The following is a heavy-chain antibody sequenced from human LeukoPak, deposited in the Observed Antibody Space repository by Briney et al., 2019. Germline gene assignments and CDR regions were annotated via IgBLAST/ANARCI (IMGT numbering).Heavy chain of an antibody. CDR1: GSSISTYW. CDR3: ARDRLAGMDY. CDR2: INSDGSST. J-gene: IGHJ4*02. D-gene: IGHD3-9*01. Sequence: PAAGSLRLSCAASGSSISTYWMRWVRQAPGKGLVWVSRINSDGSSTTYASSVKGRFAISRDNAKNTLFLQINGLRAEDMAVYYCARDRLAGMDYWGQGTLVTVSS. V-gene: IGHV3-74*01.